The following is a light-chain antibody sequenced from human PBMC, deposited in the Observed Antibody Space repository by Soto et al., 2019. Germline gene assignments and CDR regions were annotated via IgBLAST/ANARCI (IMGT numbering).Light chain of an antibody. Sequence: EIMLTQSPGTLSLSPGERATLSCRASQSVSSTNLAWYQQKPGQAPRLLIYGASSRATGIPARFSGSGSGTDFTLTISRLEPEDFVVYYCQQYGSSPLLTFGGGTKVEIK. V-gene: IGKV3-20*01. J-gene: IGKJ4*01. CDR3: QQYGSSPLLT. CDR2: GAS. CDR1: QSVSSTN.